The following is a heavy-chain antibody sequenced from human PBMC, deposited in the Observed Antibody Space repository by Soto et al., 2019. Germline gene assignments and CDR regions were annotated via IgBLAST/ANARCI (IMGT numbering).Heavy chain of an antibody. J-gene: IGHJ4*02. CDR1: GFTFSSYA. CDR2: ISGSGGST. D-gene: IGHD3-3*01. Sequence: PGGSLRLSCAAAGFTFSSYAMSWVRQAPGKGLEWVSAISGSGGSTYYADSVKGRFTISRDNSKNTLYLQMNSLRAEDTAVYYCAKDLPPQPSISIFGVVVGPSTDYWGQGTLVTVSS. CDR3: AKDLPPQPSISIFGVVVGPSTDY. V-gene: IGHV3-23*01.